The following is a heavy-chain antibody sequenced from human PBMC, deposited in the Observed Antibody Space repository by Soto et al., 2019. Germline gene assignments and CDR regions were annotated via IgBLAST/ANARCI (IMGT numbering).Heavy chain of an antibody. D-gene: IGHD2-21*02. V-gene: IGHV2-5*02. CDR1: GFSLSTSGVG. CDR2: IYWDDDK. Sequence: GPTLVNPTQTLTLTCTFSGFSLSTSGVGVGWIRQPPGKALEWLALIYWDDDKRCSPSLRSRLTINKDTSKNQVVLTITNMDPVDTATYYCIQSRCGGDCLQSYASHYYYGMDVWGQGTTVTVSS. CDR3: IQSRCGGDCLQSYASHYYYGMDV. J-gene: IGHJ6*02.